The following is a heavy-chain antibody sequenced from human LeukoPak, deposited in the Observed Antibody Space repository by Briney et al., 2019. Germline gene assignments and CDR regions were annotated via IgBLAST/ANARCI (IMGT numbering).Heavy chain of an antibody. CDR2: VSTDSAYT. Sequence: GGSLRLSCAASGFTFSDYYMTWIRQAPGEGLEWLSYVSTDSAYTNCAGSVKGRFTISRDNAKSSLYLQLNSLTAEDTAVYYCTREDNWYFDLWGRGTLVTVSS. CDR1: GFTFSDYY. CDR3: TREDNWYFDL. V-gene: IGHV3-11*05. J-gene: IGHJ2*01.